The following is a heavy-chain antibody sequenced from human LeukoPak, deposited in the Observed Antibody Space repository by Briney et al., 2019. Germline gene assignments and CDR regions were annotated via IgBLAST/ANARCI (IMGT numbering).Heavy chain of an antibody. Sequence: SQTLSLTCTVSGGSISSGGFYWSWIRQHPGKGLEWIGYIYYSGSTYYNPSLKSRVTISVDTSKNQFSLKLSSVTAADTAVYYCARERVSDYYDSSGYDYWGQGTLVTVSS. CDR3: ARERVSDYYDSSGYDY. CDR1: GGSISSGGFY. V-gene: IGHV4-31*03. J-gene: IGHJ4*02. D-gene: IGHD3-22*01. CDR2: IYYSGST.